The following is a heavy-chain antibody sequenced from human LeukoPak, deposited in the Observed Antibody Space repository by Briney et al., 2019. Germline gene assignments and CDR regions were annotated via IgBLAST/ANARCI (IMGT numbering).Heavy chain of an antibody. CDR2: LSSGGINK. CDR1: GFTFSTYG. Sequence: GGSLRLSCAASGFTFSTYGIHSVRQAPGKGLESVGLLSSGGINKHYADSVKGRFIISRDNSMNTLYLQMNSLGVEDTAVYYCATDHAGSGRAFDYWGQGTLVTVSS. J-gene: IGHJ4*02. V-gene: IGHV3-30*03. CDR3: ATDHAGSGRAFDY. D-gene: IGHD2-15*01.